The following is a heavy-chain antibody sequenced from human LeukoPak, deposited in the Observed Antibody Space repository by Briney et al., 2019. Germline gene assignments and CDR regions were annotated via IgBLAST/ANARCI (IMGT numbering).Heavy chain of an antibody. CDR2: IYYSGST. CDR3: ARAVPNYYYGMDV. V-gene: IGHV4-30-4*01. J-gene: IGHJ6*02. CDR1: GGSISSDDYY. Sequence: PSQTLSLTCTVSGGSISSDDYYWSWIRQPPGKGLEWIGYIYYSGSTYYNPSLKSRVTISVDTSKNQFSLKLSSVTAADTAVYYCARAVPNYYYGMDVWGQGTTVTVSS. D-gene: IGHD2-2*01.